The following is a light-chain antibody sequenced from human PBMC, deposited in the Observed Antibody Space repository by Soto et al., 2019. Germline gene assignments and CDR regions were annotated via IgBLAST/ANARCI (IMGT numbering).Light chain of an antibody. V-gene: IGLV2-14*03. Sequence: QSVLTQPASVSGSPGQSITISCTGTSSDVGASDSVSWYQQHAGKAPQLVIYNVDRRPSGISDRFSGSKAGNTASLTISGLQAEDEADYYCYSYRSSTISSHVFGSGTRSPS. CDR1: SSDVGASDS. CDR3: YSYRSSTISSHV. CDR2: NVD. J-gene: IGLJ1*01.